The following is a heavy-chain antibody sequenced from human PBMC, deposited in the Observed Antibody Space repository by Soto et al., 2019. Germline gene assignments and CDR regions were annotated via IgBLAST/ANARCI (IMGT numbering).Heavy chain of an antibody. J-gene: IGHJ4*02. Sequence: SLPCTVSGGSVSSGSYYWSWIRQPPGKGLEWIGYIYYSGSTNHNPSLKSRVTISVDTSKNQFSLKLSSVTAADTAVYYCARSRAVAGRRYFDYWGQGTLVTVSS. CDR1: GGSVSSGSYY. CDR3: ARSRAVAGRRYFDY. CDR2: IYYSGST. D-gene: IGHD6-19*01. V-gene: IGHV4-61*01.